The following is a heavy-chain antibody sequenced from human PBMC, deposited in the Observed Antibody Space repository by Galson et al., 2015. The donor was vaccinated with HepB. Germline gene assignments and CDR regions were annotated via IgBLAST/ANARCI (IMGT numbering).Heavy chain of an antibody. D-gene: IGHD3-10*01. J-gene: IGHJ6*03. V-gene: IGHV3-7*01. CDR2: IKKDRSDT. CDR1: GFMLSDNY. CDR3: ARYYWADSYYMDV. Sequence: SLRLSCAVSGFMLSDNYMSWIRQAPGKGLEWMANIKKDRSDTYYVDSVKGRFTISRDNAKNSLLLHMNSLNAEDTAVYYCARYYWADSYYMDVWGKGTTVTVSS.